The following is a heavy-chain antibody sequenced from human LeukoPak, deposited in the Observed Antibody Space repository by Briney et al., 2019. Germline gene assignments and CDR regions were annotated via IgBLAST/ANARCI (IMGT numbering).Heavy chain of an antibody. J-gene: IGHJ6*02. CDR3: AKDIGGNSPGTYYYYYGMDV. Sequence: XSGVRXAPGKGLEGVSLMSWDGGSTYYPDSVNARFTLSRDNSNNSLYLQMNSLRTEDTALYYCAKDIGGNSPGTYYYYYGMDVWGQGTTVTVPS. CDR2: MSWDGGST. V-gene: IGHV3-43*01. D-gene: IGHD4-23*01.